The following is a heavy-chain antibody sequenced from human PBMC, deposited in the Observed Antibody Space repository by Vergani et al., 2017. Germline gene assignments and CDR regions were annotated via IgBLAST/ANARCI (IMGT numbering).Heavy chain of an antibody. CDR1: GYTFTNHH. CDR3: ARGDYGILTGYRY. J-gene: IGHJ4*02. D-gene: IGHD3-9*01. CDR2: ITPGGST. V-gene: IGHV1-46*03. Sequence: VQLVQSGTEVKKPGASVKIACKTSGYTFTNHHLHWVRQAPGQGLEWMGIITPGGSTDYGPKFQGRATMTRDTSTRTVYMELSSLRSVDTAIYYCARGDYGILTGYRYWGQGTLVTVSA.